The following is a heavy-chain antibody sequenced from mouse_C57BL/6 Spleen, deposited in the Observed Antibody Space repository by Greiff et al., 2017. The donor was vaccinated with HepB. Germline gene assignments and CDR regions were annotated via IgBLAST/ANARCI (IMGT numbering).Heavy chain of an antibody. J-gene: IGHJ3*01. Sequence: QVQLQQPGAELVKPGASVKMSCKASGYTFTSYWITWVKQRPGQGLEWIGDIYPGSGSTNYNEKFKSKATLTVDTSSSTAYMQLSSLTSEDSAVYYCARAYYYGSTWFADWGQGTLVTVSA. CDR2: IYPGSGST. V-gene: IGHV1-55*01. CDR1: GYTFTSYW. CDR3: ARAYYYGSTWFAD. D-gene: IGHD1-1*01.